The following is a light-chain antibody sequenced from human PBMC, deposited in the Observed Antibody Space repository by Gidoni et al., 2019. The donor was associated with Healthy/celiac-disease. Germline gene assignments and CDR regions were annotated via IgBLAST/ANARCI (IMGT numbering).Light chain of an antibody. J-gene: IGLJ2*01. CDR1: SSNIGSGYD. CDR2: GNS. Sequence: QSVLTQPPSVSGAPGQRVTIPCTGSSSNIGSGYDVHWYQQLPGTAPNLLIYGNSNRPSVVPDRFSGSKSGTSASLAITGLQAEDEADYYCQSYDSSLSGVVFGGGTKLTVL. CDR3: QSYDSSLSGVV. V-gene: IGLV1-40*01.